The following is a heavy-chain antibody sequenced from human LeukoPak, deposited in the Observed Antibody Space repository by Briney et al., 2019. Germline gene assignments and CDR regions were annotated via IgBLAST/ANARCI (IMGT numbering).Heavy chain of an antibody. CDR3: ASDSKRYYDIDY. CDR1: GFTFSDYY. CDR2: ISSSGSTI. Sequence: GGSLRLSCAASGFTFSDYYMNWIRQAPGKGLEWVSYISSSGSTIYYADSVKGRFTISRDNAKNSLFLQMNSLRAEDTAVYYCASDSKRYYDIDYWGQGTLVTVSS. D-gene: IGHD3-9*01. V-gene: IGHV3-11*01. J-gene: IGHJ4*02.